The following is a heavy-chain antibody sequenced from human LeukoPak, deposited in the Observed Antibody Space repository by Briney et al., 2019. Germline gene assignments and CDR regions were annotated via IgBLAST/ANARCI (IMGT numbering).Heavy chain of an antibody. Sequence: SQTLSLTCTVSGGSISSGGYYWSWIRQHPGKGLEWIGNIYYSGSTYYNPSLKSRVTISVDTSKNQFSLKLSSVTAADTAVYYCARAGVCTSCYSIWFDPWGQGTLVTVSS. CDR2: IYYSGST. CDR1: GGSISSGGYY. CDR3: ARAGVCTSCYSIWFDP. J-gene: IGHJ5*02. V-gene: IGHV4-31*03. D-gene: IGHD2-2*02.